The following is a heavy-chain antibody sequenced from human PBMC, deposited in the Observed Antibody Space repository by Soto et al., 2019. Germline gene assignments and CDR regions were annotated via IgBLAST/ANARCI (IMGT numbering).Heavy chain of an antibody. D-gene: IGHD1-26*01. CDR2: ISGGGDST. J-gene: IGHJ4*02. CDR1: GFTFSSYA. V-gene: IGHV3-23*01. CDR3: AKESGTYYGFFDY. Sequence: GGSLRLSCAASGFTFSSYAMTWVRQAPGKGLEWVSGISGGGDSTYYADSVKGRFTISRDNSKNTLYLQMNSLRAEDTAVYYCAKESGTYYGFFDYWGQGILVTVSS.